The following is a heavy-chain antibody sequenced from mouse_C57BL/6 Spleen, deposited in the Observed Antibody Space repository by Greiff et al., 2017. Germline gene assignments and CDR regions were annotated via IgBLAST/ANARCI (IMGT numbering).Heavy chain of an antibody. CDR3: AKMGDGYYGEVYYYAMDY. CDR1: GFSLTSYG. D-gene: IGHD2-3*01. Sequence: QVQLQQSGPGLVQPSQSLSITCTVSGFSLTSYGVHWVRQSPGKGLEWLGVIWRGGSTDYNAAFMSRLSITKDNSKSQVFFKMNSLQADDTSIYYCAKMGDGYYGEVYYYAMDYWGQGTSVTVSS. CDR2: IWRGGST. J-gene: IGHJ4*01. V-gene: IGHV2-5*01.